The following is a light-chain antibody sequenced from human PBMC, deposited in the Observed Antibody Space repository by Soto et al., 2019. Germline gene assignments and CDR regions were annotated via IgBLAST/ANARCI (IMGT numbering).Light chain of an antibody. Sequence: QAVVTQEPSLTVSPRGTVTLTFGSITGAVTSGHYSYWFQQKPGQAPRTLISDTTNKNSWTPARFSGSLLGGKAALTLSGAQPEDEAEYYCSLSDGAARVFGGGTKLTVL. V-gene: IGLV7-46*01. J-gene: IGLJ3*02. CDR2: DTT. CDR1: TGAVTSGHY. CDR3: SLSDGAARV.